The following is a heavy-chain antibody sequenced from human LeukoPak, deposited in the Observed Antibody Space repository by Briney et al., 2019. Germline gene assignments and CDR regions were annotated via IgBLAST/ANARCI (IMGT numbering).Heavy chain of an antibody. CDR1: GFTFSDYY. V-gene: IGHV3-72*01. J-gene: IGHJ3*02. Sequence: GRSLRLSCVASGFTFSDYYMDWVRQAPGKGLEWVGRIRDKVHSYTTEYAASVQGRFTISRDDSKNSLYLQMNSLKTEDTAVYYCARDLGAHAFDIWGQGTMVTVSS. CDR2: IRDKVHSYTT. CDR3: ARDLGAHAFDI.